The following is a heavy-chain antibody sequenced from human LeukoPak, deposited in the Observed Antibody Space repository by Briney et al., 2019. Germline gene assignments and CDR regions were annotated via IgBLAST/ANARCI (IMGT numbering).Heavy chain of an antibody. Sequence: PSETLSLTCTVSGGSISSYYWSWIRQPPGKGLEWIGYSYYSGSTNYNPSLKSRVTISVDTSKNQFSLKLSSVTAADTAVYYCARELWFEYYYYGMDVWGQGTTVTVSS. CDR3: ARELWFEYYYYGMDV. D-gene: IGHD5-18*01. V-gene: IGHV4-59*01. J-gene: IGHJ6*02. CDR2: SYYSGST. CDR1: GGSISSYY.